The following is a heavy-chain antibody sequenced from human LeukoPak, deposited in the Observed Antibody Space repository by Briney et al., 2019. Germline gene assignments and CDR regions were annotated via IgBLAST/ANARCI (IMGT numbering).Heavy chain of an antibody. Sequence: QPGGSLRLSCAASGFTFSSYGMHWVHQAPGKGLEWVAFIRYDGSNKYYADSVKGRFTISRDNSKNTLYLQMNSLRAEDTAVYYCAKSPLLQLWSFDYWGQGTLVTVSS. D-gene: IGHD5-18*01. CDR3: AKSPLLQLWSFDY. V-gene: IGHV3-30*02. CDR1: GFTFSSYG. CDR2: IRYDGSNK. J-gene: IGHJ4*02.